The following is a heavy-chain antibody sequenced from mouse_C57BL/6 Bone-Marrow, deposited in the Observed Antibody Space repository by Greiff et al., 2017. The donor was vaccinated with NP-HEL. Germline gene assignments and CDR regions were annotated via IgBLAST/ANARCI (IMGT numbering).Heavy chain of an antibody. D-gene: IGHD2-5*01. V-gene: IGHV1-9*01. CDR1: GYTFTGYW. J-gene: IGHJ1*03. Sequence: QVQLQQSGAELMKPGASVKLSCKATGYTFTGYWIEWVKQRPGHGLEWIGEILPGSGSTNYNEKFKGKSTFTADPSSNTAYMQLSSLTTEDSAIYYCAKGRYSNYGGYWYFDVWGTGTTVTVSS. CDR3: AKGRYSNYGGYWYFDV. CDR2: ILPGSGST.